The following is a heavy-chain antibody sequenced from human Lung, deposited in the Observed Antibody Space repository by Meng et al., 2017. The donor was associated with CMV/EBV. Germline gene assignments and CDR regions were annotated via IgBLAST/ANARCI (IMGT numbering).Heavy chain of an antibody. CDR1: GFTFSSYW. CDR2: INSEGNDA. V-gene: IGHV3-74*01. J-gene: IGHJ6*02. Sequence: GGSLRLXCAASGFTFSSYWMHWVRQAPGKGLVWVSRINSEGNDADYVDSVKDRFTISRDNAKNAVYLQMNSLRAEDTAVYYWARILNYDFSRGGMDVWGQGXTVTVSS. D-gene: IGHD3-3*01. CDR3: ARILNYDFSRGGMDV.